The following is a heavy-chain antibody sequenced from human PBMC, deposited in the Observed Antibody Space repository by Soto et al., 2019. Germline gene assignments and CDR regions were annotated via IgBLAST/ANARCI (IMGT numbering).Heavy chain of an antibody. V-gene: IGHV3-30*18. CDR2: ISFDGSEK. CDR3: AKMDTPMVTHYHYYGMDV. J-gene: IGHJ6*02. D-gene: IGHD5-18*01. CDR1: GFTFYTHG. Sequence: PGGSLRLSCAAAGFTFYTHGMHWVRLAPGKGLEWVAVISFDGSEKNYADSVKGRFTISRDNPKNTLCLQMNSLRPDDSAVYYCAKMDTPMVTHYHYYGMDVWGQGTSVTVSS.